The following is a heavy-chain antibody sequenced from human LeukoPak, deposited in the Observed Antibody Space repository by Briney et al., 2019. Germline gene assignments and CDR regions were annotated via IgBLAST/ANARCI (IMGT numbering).Heavy chain of an antibody. V-gene: IGHV3-30*18. Sequence: QTGGSLRLSCAASGFTFSSYGMHWVRQAPGKGLEWVAVISYDGSNKYYADSVKGRFTISRDNSKNTLYLQMNSLRAEDTAVYYCAKDLGDTAMGMGHFDYWGQGTLVTVSS. CDR3: AKDLGDTAMGMGHFDY. CDR1: GFTFSSYG. J-gene: IGHJ4*02. D-gene: IGHD5-18*01. CDR2: ISYDGSNK.